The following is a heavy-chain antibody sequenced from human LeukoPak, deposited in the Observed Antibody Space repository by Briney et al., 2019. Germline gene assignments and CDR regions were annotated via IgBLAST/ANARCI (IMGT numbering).Heavy chain of an antibody. CDR3: ARAKGGYDILTGYSPYGTDV. CDR2: INHSGST. J-gene: IGHJ6*04. CDR1: GGSFSGYY. Sequence: SETLSLTCAVYGGSFSGYYWSWIRQPPGKGLEWIGEINHSGSTNYNPSLKSRVTISVDTSKNQFSLKLSSVTAADTAVYYCARAKGGYDILTGYSPYGTDVWGKGTTVTVSS. V-gene: IGHV4-34*01. D-gene: IGHD3-9*01.